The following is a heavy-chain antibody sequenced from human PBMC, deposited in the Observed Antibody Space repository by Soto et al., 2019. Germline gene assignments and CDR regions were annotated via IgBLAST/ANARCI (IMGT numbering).Heavy chain of an antibody. Sequence: PSETLSLTCAVYGGSFSGYYWSWIRQPPGKGLEWIGEINHSGSTNYNPSLKSRVTISVDTSKNQFSLKLSSVTAADTAVYYCATILGRDYDILTGRDYWGQGTLVTLSS. CDR2: INHSGST. J-gene: IGHJ4*02. CDR3: ATILGRDYDILTGRDY. D-gene: IGHD3-9*01. CDR1: GGSFSGYY. V-gene: IGHV4-34*01.